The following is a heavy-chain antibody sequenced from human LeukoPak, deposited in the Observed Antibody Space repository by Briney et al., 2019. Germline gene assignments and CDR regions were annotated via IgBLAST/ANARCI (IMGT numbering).Heavy chain of an antibody. V-gene: IGHV3-21*06. J-gene: IGHJ4*02. CDR3: ARAGTCSSTSCDGGIEY. D-gene: IGHD2-2*01. CDR1: GFAFSSYN. CDR2: ISTTSTYI. Sequence: PGGSLRLSCAASGFAFSSYNMKWVRQAPGKGLECVSFISTTSTYIYYADSMKGRFTVSRDNSKNLLYLQMDSLRVEGTAVYYCARAGTCSSTSCDGGIEYWGQGTLVTVSS.